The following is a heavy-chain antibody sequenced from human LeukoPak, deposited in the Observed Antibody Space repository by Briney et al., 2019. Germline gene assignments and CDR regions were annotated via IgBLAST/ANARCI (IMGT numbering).Heavy chain of an antibody. D-gene: IGHD5-18*01. CDR2: VIPIFGTA. CDR3: ARDRGWAGYTYGFYY. Sequence: GASVKVSCKASGGTFSSYAISWVRQAPGQVLEWMGGVIPIFGTANYAQKFQGRVTITADESTSTAYMELSSLRSEDTAVYYCARDRGWAGYTYGFYYWGQGTLVTVSS. J-gene: IGHJ4*02. V-gene: IGHV1-69*13. CDR1: GGTFSSYA.